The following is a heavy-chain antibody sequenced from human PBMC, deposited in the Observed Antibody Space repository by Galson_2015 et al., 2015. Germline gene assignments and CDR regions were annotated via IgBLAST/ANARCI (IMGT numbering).Heavy chain of an antibody. CDR3: ARPEYSSGWYPQDASDI. CDR2: ISYDGSNK. Sequence: SLRLSCAASGFTFSSYGMHWVRQAPGKGLEWVAVISYDGSNKYYADSVKGRFTISRDNSKNTLYLQMNSLRAEDTAVYYCARPEYSSGWYPQDASDIWGQGTMVTVSS. D-gene: IGHD6-19*01. V-gene: IGHV3-30*03. CDR1: GFTFSSYG. J-gene: IGHJ3*02.